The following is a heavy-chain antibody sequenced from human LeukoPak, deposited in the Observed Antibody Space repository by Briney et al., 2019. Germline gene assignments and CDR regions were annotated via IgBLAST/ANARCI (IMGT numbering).Heavy chain of an antibody. CDR2: VYYSGST. Sequence: SETLSLTCTVSGDSISSHYWSWIRQPPGKGLEWIGYVYYSGSTNYNPSLKSRVTISVDTSKNQFSLKLSSVTAADAAMYYCARLYYDSSGQYYFDYWGQGTLVTVSS. V-gene: IGHV4-59*11. J-gene: IGHJ4*02. CDR1: GDSISSHY. CDR3: ARLYYDSSGQYYFDY. D-gene: IGHD3-22*01.